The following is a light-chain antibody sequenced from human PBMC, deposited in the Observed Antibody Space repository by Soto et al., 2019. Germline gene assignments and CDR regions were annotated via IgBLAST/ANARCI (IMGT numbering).Light chain of an antibody. CDR1: QAISNN. CDR2: DAS. J-gene: IGKJ1*01. CDR3: QQANDWPPT. V-gene: IGKV3-15*01. Sequence: RVMTQSPVTLYVSPGERVTLSCRASQAISNNLAWYQQKPGQAPRLLIFDASTRATGIPARFSGSGSGTEFTLTISSLQSEDFVVYYCQQANDWPPTFGQGTRV.